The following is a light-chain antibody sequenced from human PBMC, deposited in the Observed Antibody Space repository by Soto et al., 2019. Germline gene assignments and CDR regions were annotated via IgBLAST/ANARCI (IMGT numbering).Light chain of an antibody. Sequence: QSALTQPASVSGSPGQSITLSCTGTSSDVGAYNYVSWYQHHPGKAPKLIIYEVSHRPSGVSSRFSGSKSGDTASLTISGLQAEDEAEYYCSSYTSSTTPEVFGGGTKLTVL. CDR3: SSYTSSTTPEV. J-gene: IGLJ3*02. V-gene: IGLV2-14*01. CDR1: SSDVGAYNY. CDR2: EVS.